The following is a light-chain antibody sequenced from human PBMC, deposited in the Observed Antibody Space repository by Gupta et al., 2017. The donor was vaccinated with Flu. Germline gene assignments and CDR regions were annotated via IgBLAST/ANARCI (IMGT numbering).Light chain of an antibody. Sequence: DIVMTQSPLSLPVTPGEPASISCRSSQSLLHSDGYNYLDWYLQKPGQSPQLLINLGSNRASGVPDRFSGSGSGTEFTLKISRVEAEDVGFYFCMQTLQSWTFGQGTKVEIK. J-gene: IGKJ1*01. CDR1: QSLLHSDGYNY. V-gene: IGKV2-28*01. CDR2: LGS. CDR3: MQTLQSWT.